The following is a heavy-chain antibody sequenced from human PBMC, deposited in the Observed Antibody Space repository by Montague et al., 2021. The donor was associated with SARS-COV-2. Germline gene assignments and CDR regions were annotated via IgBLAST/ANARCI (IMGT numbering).Heavy chain of an antibody. CDR2: IYYSGST. J-gene: IGHJ3*02. CDR3: ARHSGRDTIFGVVIIPDAFDI. D-gene: IGHD3-3*01. Sequence: SETLFLTCTVSGSSISSSSYYWGWIRQPPGKGLEWIGSIYYSGSTYYNPSLKSRVTISVDTSKNQFSLKLSSVTAADTAVYYCARHSGRDTIFGVVIIPDAFDIWGQGTMVTVSS. CDR1: GSSISSSSYY. V-gene: IGHV4-39*01.